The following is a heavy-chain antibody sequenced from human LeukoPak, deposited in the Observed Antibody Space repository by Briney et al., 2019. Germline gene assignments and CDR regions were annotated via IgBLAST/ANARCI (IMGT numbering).Heavy chain of an antibody. J-gene: IGHJ3*02. CDR2: INPNSGGT. Sequence: ASVKVSCKASGYTFTGYYMHWVRQAPGQGLEGMGWINPNSGGTNYAQTFQGRVTMTRDTSISTAYMELSRLRSDDTAVYYCARTIFGSPDAFDIWGQGSMVTVSS. CDR1: GYTFTGYY. D-gene: IGHD3-3*01. CDR3: ARTIFGSPDAFDI. V-gene: IGHV1-2*02.